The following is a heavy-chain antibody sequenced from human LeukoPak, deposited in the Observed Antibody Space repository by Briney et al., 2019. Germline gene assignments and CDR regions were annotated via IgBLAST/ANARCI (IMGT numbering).Heavy chain of an antibody. CDR2: IYYSGST. D-gene: IGHD3-3*01. CDR1: GGSISSYY. Sequence: SETLSLTCTVSGGSISSYYWSWIRQPPGKGLEWIGYIYYSGSTNYNPSLESRVTISVDTSKNQFSLKLSSVTAADTAVYYCARLFTPLGVEYYFDYWGQGTLVTVSS. CDR3: ARLFTPLGVEYYFDY. V-gene: IGHV4-59*08. J-gene: IGHJ4*02.